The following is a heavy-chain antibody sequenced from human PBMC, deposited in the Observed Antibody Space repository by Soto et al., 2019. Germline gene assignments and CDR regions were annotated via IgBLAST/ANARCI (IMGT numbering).Heavy chain of an antibody. CDR3: AKDSERDDWYEDY. J-gene: IGHJ4*01. CDR1: GFNFSSYA. V-gene: IGHV3-23*01. CDR2: ISGSDGST. D-gene: IGHD3-9*01. Sequence: PELWLRRSFLPSGFNFSSYAVSCVRHALETWLEWVSGISGSDGSTYYADSVKGRLTISRDNLKNTLYLQMNSLRAEDTAVYYGAKDSERDDWYEDYWGHGTLVTVSS.